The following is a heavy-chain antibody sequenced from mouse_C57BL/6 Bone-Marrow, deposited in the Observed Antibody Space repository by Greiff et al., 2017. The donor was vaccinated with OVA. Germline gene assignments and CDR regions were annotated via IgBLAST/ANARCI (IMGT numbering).Heavy chain of an antibody. D-gene: IGHD2-4*01. V-gene: IGHV14-4*01. CDR1: GFNIKDDY. Sequence: EVQLQQSGAELVRPGASVKLSCTASGFNIKDDYMHWVKQRPEQGLEWIGWIDPENGDPEYASKFQGKATITADPSSNTAYLQLSSLTSEDTAVYYGTTEGYYDRYYARDYWGQGTSVTGSS. CDR2: IDPENGDP. CDR3: TTEGYYDRYYARDY. J-gene: IGHJ4*01.